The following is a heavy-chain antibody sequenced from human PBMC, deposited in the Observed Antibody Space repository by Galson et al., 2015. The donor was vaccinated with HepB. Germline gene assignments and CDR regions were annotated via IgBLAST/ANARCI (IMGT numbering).Heavy chain of an antibody. CDR1: GGTFSSYA. V-gene: IGHV1-69*13. CDR3: ARDEWDYYDSSGYYPGYFQH. D-gene: IGHD3-22*01. J-gene: IGHJ1*01. Sequence: SVKVSCKASGGTFSSYAISWVRQAPGQGLEWMGGIIPIFGTANYAQKFQGRVTITADESTSTAYMELSSLRSEDTAVYYCARDEWDYYDSSGYYPGYFQHWGQGTLVTVSS. CDR2: IIPIFGTA.